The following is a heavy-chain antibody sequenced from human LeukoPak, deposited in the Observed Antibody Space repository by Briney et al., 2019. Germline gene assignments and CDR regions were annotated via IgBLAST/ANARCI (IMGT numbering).Heavy chain of an antibody. Sequence: PSETLSLTCTVSGGSISSGSYYWSWIRQPAGKGLEWIGRIYTSGSTNYNPSLKSRVTISVDTSKNQFSLKLSSVTAADTAVYYCARGAGYCSSTSCYRFFDYWGQGTLVTVSS. V-gene: IGHV4-61*02. D-gene: IGHD2-2*01. CDR3: ARGAGYCSSTSCYRFFDY. CDR1: GGSISSGSYY. CDR2: IYTSGST. J-gene: IGHJ4*02.